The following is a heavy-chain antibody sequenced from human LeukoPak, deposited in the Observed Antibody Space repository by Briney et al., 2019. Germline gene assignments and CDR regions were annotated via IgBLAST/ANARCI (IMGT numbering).Heavy chain of an antibody. Sequence: GGSLRLSCAASGFTVSSKYMSWVRQAPGKGLEWVSVIYSGGSTYYADSVKGRFTISRDNSKNTLYLQMNSLTAEDTAVYYCALGYSGALDEYYFDYWGQGTLVTVSS. J-gene: IGHJ4*02. CDR1: GFTVSSKY. D-gene: IGHD1-26*01. CDR3: ALGYSGALDEYYFDY. V-gene: IGHV3-66*01. CDR2: IYSGGST.